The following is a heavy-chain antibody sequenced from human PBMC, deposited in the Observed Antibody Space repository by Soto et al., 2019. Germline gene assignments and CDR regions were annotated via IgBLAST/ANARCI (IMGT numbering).Heavy chain of an antibody. CDR1: GFTFSSYG. CDR3: AKGIVVVPAAIDDAFDI. J-gene: IGHJ3*02. Sequence: PGGSLRLSCAASGFTFSSYGMHWVRQAPGKGLEWEAVISYDGSNKYYADSVEGRFTISRDNSKNTLYLQMNSLRAEDTAVYYCAKGIVVVPAAIDDAFDIWGQGTMVTVSS. CDR2: ISYDGSNK. D-gene: IGHD2-2*01. V-gene: IGHV3-30*18.